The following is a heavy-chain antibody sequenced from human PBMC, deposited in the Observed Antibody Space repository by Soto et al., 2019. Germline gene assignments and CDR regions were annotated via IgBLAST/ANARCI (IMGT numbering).Heavy chain of an antibody. V-gene: IGHV1-8*01. CDR2: MNPNSGET. J-gene: IGHJ5*02. D-gene: IGHD2-15*01. CDR3: ARVAVAARPRWYNWFDP. CDR1: GYTFTDYD. Sequence: ASVKVSCKTSGYTFTDYDINWVRQATGQELEWIGWMNPNSGETGYAQKFQGRVTMTRSASLSTAYLELSSLRSEDTAVYYCARVAVAARPRWYNWFDPWGQGTLVTVSS.